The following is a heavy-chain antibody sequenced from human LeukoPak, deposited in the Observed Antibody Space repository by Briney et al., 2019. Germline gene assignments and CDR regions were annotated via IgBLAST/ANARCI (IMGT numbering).Heavy chain of an antibody. CDR3: AGTLGGVPAASVDWFDP. J-gene: IGHJ5*02. Sequence: PSETLSLTCAVYGGSFSGYYWSWIRQPPGKGLEWIGEINHSGSTNYNPSLKSRVTISVDTSKNQFSLKLSSVTAADTAVYYCAGTLGGVPAASVDWFDPWGQGTLVTVSS. CDR2: INHSGST. D-gene: IGHD2-2*01. CDR1: GGSFSGYY. V-gene: IGHV4-34*01.